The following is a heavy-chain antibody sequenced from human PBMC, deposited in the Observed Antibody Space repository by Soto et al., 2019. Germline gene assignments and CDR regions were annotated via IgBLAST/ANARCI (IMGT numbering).Heavy chain of an antibody. V-gene: IGHV3-11*06. CDR3: ARVRLRVYANMVFPNWFDP. D-gene: IGHD2-8*01. J-gene: IGHJ5*02. CDR1: GFTFSDYY. Sequence: QVQLVESGGGLVKPGGSLRLSCAASGFTFSDYYMSWIRQAPGKGLEWVSYISSSSSYTNYADSVKGRFTISRDNAKNSLYLQMNSLRAEDTAVYYCARVRLRVYANMVFPNWFDPWGQGTLVTVSS. CDR2: ISSSSSYT.